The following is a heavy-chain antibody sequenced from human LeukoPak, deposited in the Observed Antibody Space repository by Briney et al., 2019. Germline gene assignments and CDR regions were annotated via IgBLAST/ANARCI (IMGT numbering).Heavy chain of an antibody. Sequence: GGSLRLSCTASGFTFCDYAMSWVRQAPGKGLEWVGFIRSKAYGGTSEYAASVKGRFTTSRDDSKSIAYLQMNSLKTEDTAVYYCTRVRGDNDILTGYLDYWGQGTLVTVSS. V-gene: IGHV3-49*04. J-gene: IGHJ4*02. CDR2: IRSKAYGGTS. D-gene: IGHD3-9*01. CDR3: TRVRGDNDILTGYLDY. CDR1: GFTFCDYA.